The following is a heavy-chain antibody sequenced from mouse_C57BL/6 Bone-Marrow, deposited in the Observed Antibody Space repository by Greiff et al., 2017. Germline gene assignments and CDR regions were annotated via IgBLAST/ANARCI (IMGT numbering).Heavy chain of an antibody. J-gene: IGHJ2*01. V-gene: IGHV1-55*01. D-gene: IGHD2-9*01. CDR2: IYPGSGST. Sequence: QVQLQQPGAELVKPGASVKMSCKASGYTFTSYWITWVKQRPAQGLEWIGDIYPGSGSTNYNAKFKSKATLTVDTSSSTAYLQHSSLPSEDSAVYYCVGNLLWLLPYYFDDWDQGTTLTVSS. CDR3: VGNLLWLLPYYFDD. CDR1: GYTFTSYW.